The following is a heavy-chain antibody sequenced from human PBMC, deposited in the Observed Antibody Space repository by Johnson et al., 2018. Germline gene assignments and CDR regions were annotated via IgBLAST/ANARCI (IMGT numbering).Heavy chain of an antibody. J-gene: IGHJ6*04. CDR1: GFTFSSYA. D-gene: IGHD6-13*01. CDR3: AGIAAVDV. Sequence: QVQLVHSGGGVVQPGRSLRLSCAASGFTFSSYAMHWVRQAPGKGLEWVAVISYDGSNKYYADSVKGRFPISRDNAKNTLYLQMNSLRAEDTAVYYCAGIAAVDVWGKGTTVTVSS. CDR2: ISYDGSNK. V-gene: IGHV3-30-3*01.